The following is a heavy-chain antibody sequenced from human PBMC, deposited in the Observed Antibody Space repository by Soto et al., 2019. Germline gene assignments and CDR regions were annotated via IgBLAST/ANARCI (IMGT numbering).Heavy chain of an antibody. Sequence: GASVKVSCTAAGYTLTKYAVHWVRQAPGQGLEWMGGIIPIFGTANYAQKFQGRVTITADESTSTAYMELSSLRSEDTAVYYCARDPGRYSSGHYYYYGMDVWGQGTTVTVSS. J-gene: IGHJ6*02. CDR3: ARDPGRYSSGHYYYYGMDV. CDR1: GYTLTKYA. CDR2: IIPIFGTA. D-gene: IGHD6-19*01. V-gene: IGHV1-69*13.